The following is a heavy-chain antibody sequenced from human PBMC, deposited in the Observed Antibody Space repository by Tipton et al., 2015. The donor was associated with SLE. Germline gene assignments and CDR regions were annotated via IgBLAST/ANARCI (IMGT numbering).Heavy chain of an antibody. CDR1: GGSISGYY. CDR2: IYYSGST. CDR3: AREVVGADDAFDI. V-gene: IGHV4-59*01. D-gene: IGHD1-26*01. Sequence: TLSLTCTVSGGSISGYYWSWIRQPPGKGLEWIGYIYYSGSTNYNPSLKSRVTISVDTSKNQFSLKLSSVTAADTAVYYCAREVVGADDAFDIWGQGTMVTVSS. J-gene: IGHJ3*02.